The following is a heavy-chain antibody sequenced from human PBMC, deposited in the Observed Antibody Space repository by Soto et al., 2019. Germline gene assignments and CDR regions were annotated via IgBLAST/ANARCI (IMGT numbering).Heavy chain of an antibody. CDR2: ISYDGSNK. V-gene: IGHV3-30*18. CDR1: GFTFSSHG. CDR3: AKGEYYYGSGSPYYGMDV. D-gene: IGHD3-10*01. Sequence: SRRLSCAASGFTFSSHGMHWVRQAPAKGLEWVAVISYDGSNKYYADSVKGRFTISRDSSKNTLYLEMNSLRPEDTAVYYCAKGEYYYGSGSPYYGMDVWGQGTTVTVSS. J-gene: IGHJ6*02.